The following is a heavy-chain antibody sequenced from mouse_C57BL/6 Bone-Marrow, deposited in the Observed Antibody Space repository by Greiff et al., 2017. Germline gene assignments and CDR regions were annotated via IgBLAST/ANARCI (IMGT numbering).Heavy chain of an antibody. Sequence: EVQVVESGTVLARPGASVKMSCKTSGYTFTSYWMHWVKQRPGQGLEWIGAIYPGNSDTSYNQKFKGKAKLTAVTSASTAYMELSSLTNEDSAVYYCTRKGDYDEYYFDYWGQGTTLTVSS. V-gene: IGHV1-5*01. CDR1: GYTFTSYW. J-gene: IGHJ2*01. CDR2: IYPGNSDT. CDR3: TRKGDYDEYYFDY. D-gene: IGHD2-4*01.